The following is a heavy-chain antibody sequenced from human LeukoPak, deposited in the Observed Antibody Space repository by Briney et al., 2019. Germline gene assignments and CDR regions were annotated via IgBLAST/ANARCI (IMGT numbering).Heavy chain of an antibody. CDR2: IYSGGTT. J-gene: IGHJ4*02. D-gene: IGHD6-13*01. CDR3: ASASSGWYTPRTFDY. CDR1: GFTVSSNY. V-gene: IGHV3-53*01. Sequence: GGSLRLSCAASGFTVSSNYMSWVRQAPGKGLEWVSVIYSGGTTYYADSVKGRFTISRDNSKNTLYLQMNSLRAEDTAVYYCASASSGWYTPRTFDYWGQGTLVTVSS.